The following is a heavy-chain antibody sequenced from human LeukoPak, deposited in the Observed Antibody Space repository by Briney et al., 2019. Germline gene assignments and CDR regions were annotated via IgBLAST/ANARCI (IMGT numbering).Heavy chain of an antibody. J-gene: IGHJ4*02. V-gene: IGHV4-59*12. CDR1: GGSISNYF. CDR2: VSYNGST. Sequence: SETLSLTCTVAGGSISNYFWSWIRQPPGKGLEWVRHVSYNGSTNYNPSLKSRVTISVDTSKNQFSLKLSSVTAADTAVYYCASPSDTKDYDFWVLDYWGQGTLVTVSS. CDR3: ASPSDTKDYDFWVLDY. D-gene: IGHD3-3*01.